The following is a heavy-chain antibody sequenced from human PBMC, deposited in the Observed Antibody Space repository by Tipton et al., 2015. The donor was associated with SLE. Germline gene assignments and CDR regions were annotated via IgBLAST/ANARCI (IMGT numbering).Heavy chain of an antibody. CDR3: ARGGVSYMDV. D-gene: IGHD3-16*01. Sequence: SLRLSCAASGFTVSSKYMSWVRQAPGKGLQWVSVIYSGGSTYYADSVKGRFTISRDNSKNTLHLQMNSLRAEDTAVYYCARGGVSYMDVWGKGTTVTVSS. V-gene: IGHV3-66*02. CDR2: IYSGGST. CDR1: GFTVSSKY. J-gene: IGHJ6*03.